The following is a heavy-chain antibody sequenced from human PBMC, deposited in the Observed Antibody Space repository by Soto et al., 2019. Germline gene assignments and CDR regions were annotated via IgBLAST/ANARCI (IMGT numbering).Heavy chain of an antibody. V-gene: IGHV3-11*01. J-gene: IGHJ6*02. CDR1: GFTISDYY. Sequence: QVQLVESGGGLVQSGGSLRLSCAASGFTISDYYMTWIRQAPGKGLEWVSYISSVGTTTYYAESVKGRFSITRDDATNSRYLQMNSLTAEDTAVYYCARDQEGSGSHWLGYKYYGMDVWGQGTTVTVSS. CDR3: ARDQEGSGSHWLGYKYYGMDV. CDR2: ISSVGTTT. D-gene: IGHD3-10*01.